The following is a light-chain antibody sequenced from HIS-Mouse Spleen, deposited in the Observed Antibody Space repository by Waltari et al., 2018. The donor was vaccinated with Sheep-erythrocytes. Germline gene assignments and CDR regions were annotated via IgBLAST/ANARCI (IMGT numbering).Light chain of an antibody. V-gene: IGLV2-14*01. J-gene: IGLJ3*02. CDR1: SSDVGGYNY. CDR2: EVS. Sequence: QSALTQPASVSGSPGQSITISCTGTSSDVGGYNYVSWYQQHPGKAPKLMIYEVSKRPSGVSNRFSCSKSGDTASLTISGLQAEEEADYYCSSYTSSSTWVFGGGTKLTVL. CDR3: SSYTSSSTWV.